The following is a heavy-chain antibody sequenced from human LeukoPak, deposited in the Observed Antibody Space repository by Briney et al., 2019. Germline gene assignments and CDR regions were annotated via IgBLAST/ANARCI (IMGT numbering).Heavy chain of an antibody. CDR1: GFTFSSYE. CDR2: ISGSGSTI. V-gene: IGHV3-48*03. D-gene: IGHD3-10*01. J-gene: IGHJ3*02. CDR3: ANTMADAFDI. Sequence: GGSLRLSCAASGFTFSSYEMNWVRQAQGKGLEWVSYISGSGSTIYYADSVKGRFTISRDNAKNSLYLQMNSLRAEDTAVYYCANTMADAFDIWGQGTMVTVSS.